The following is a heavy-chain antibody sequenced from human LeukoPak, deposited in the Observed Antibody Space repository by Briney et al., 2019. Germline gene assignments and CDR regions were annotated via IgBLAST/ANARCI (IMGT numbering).Heavy chain of an antibody. CDR2: INHSGST. CDR3: SRDPRGIEGRLLKFDP. CDR1: GGSFSGYL. J-gene: IGHJ5*02. V-gene: IGHV4-34*01. Sequence: PSETLSLTCAVYGGSFSGYLWSWIRQPPGKGLEWIGEINHSGSTNYNPPLKSRVTISLDTSKNQFSLKLSSMTAADTAVYYCSRDPRGIEGRLLKFDPWGQGTLVTVSS. D-gene: IGHD6-6*01.